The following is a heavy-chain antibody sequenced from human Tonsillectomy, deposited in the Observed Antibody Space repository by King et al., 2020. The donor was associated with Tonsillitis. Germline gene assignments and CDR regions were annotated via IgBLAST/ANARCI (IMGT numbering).Heavy chain of an antibody. J-gene: IGHJ5*02. Sequence: VQLVESGGGVVQPGRSLVVSCAASGFTFSTYNMHWVRQAPGKGLEWVAVISDDESRKYYADSVKGRFTISRDNPKNTLYLQMNSLRDEDTAVYYCVKARGYGSGSDFTLGSWGQGTLVIVSS. V-gene: IGHV3-30*18. CDR2: ISDDESRK. CDR1: GFTFSTYN. D-gene: IGHD3-10*01. CDR3: VKARGYGSGSDFTLGS.